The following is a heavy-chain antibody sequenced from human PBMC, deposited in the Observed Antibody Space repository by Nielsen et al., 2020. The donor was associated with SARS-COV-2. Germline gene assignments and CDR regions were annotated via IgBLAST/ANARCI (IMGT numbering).Heavy chain of an antibody. D-gene: IGHD2-15*01. V-gene: IGHV3-48*03. Sequence: GESLKISCAASGFTFSSYAMHWVRQAPGKGLEWVSYISSSGSTIYYADSVKGRFTISRDNAKNSLYLQMNSLRAEDTAVYYCARAADEYCSGGSCYSYYYYGMDVWGQGTTVTVSS. CDR2: ISSSGSTI. CDR3: ARAADEYCSGGSCYSYYYYGMDV. CDR1: GFTFSSYA. J-gene: IGHJ6*02.